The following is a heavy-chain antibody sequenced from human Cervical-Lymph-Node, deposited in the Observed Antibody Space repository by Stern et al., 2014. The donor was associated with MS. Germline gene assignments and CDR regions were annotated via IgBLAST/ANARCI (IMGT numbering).Heavy chain of an antibody. Sequence: EVQLLESGVEVKKPGESLKISCKTSGYTFTNYWIAWVRQMPGKGLEWMGIIHPGDSDTKYSPSFEGQVTMSADKSIRTAYLQWRSLKASDTAMYFCARHGPGFDYYYNGMDVWGQGTTVTV. CDR3: ARHGPGFDYYYNGMDV. J-gene: IGHJ6*02. CDR2: IHPGDSDT. V-gene: IGHV5-51*01. CDR1: GYTFTNYW.